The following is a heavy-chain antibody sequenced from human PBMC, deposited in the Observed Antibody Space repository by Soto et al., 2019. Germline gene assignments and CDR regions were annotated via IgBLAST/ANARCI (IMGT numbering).Heavy chain of an antibody. Sequence: PGESLKISCKGSGYSFTSYWIGWVRQMPGKGLEWMGIIYPGDSDTRYSPSFQGQVTISADKSISTAYLQWSSLKASDTAMYYCARFPVTIAARQVGPYGMDVWGQGTTVTVSS. CDR2: IYPGDSDT. D-gene: IGHD6-6*01. CDR1: GYSFTSYW. J-gene: IGHJ6*02. CDR3: ARFPVTIAARQVGPYGMDV. V-gene: IGHV5-51*01.